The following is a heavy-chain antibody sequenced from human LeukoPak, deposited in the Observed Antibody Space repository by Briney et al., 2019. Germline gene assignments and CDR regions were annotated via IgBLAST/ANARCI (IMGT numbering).Heavy chain of an antibody. D-gene: IGHD6-13*01. CDR3: VRGSSSTWFDTGSLDH. J-gene: IGHJ4*02. CDR1: GGSFSDYY. Sequence: SETLSLTCAVYGGSFSDYYWSWIRQPPGKGLEWTGEINHSGSTNYNPSLKSRVTISVDTSKNQFSLKLSSVTAADTAVYYCVRGSSSTWFDTGSLDHWGQGTLVTVSS. CDR2: INHSGST. V-gene: IGHV4-34*01.